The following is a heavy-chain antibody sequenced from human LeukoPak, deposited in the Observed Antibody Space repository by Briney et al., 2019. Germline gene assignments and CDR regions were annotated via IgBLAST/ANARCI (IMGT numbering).Heavy chain of an antibody. D-gene: IGHD2-2*01. J-gene: IGHJ4*02. CDR1: GYTFTGYY. V-gene: IGHV1-2*02. CDR3: ARLVPASMGGIPSDY. Sequence: ASVKVSCKASGYTFTGYYMHWVRQAPGQGLEWMGWINPNSGGTNYAQKFQGRVTMTRGTSISTAYMELSRLRSDDTAVYYCARLVPASMGGIPSDYWGQGTLVTVSS. CDR2: INPNSGGT.